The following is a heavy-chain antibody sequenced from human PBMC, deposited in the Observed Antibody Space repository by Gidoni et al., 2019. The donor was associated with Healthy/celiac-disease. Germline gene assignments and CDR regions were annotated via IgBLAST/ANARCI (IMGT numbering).Heavy chain of an antibody. CDR1: GFTFSSYE. D-gene: IGHD6-19*01. CDR3: ARVYSSGWEETFDY. CDR2: ISSSGSTI. Sequence: EVQLVESGGGLVQPGGSLRLSCAASGFTFSSYEMNWVRQAPGKGLEWVSYISSSGSTIYYADSVKGRFTISRDNAKNSLYLQMNSLRAEDTAVYYCARVYSSGWEETFDYWGQGTLVTVSS. V-gene: IGHV3-48*03. J-gene: IGHJ4*02.